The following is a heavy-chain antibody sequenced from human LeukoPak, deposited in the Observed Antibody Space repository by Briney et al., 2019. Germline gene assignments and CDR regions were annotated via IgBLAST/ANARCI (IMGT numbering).Heavy chain of an antibody. V-gene: IGHV3-30*03. J-gene: IGHJ3*02. CDR2: ISYDGSNK. CDR3: AVVAAPLDAFDI. Sequence: GGSLRLSCAASGFTFSSYGMHWVRQAPGKGQEWVAVISYDGSNKYYADSVKGRFTISRDNSKNTLYLQMNSLRAEDTAVYYCAVVAAPLDAFDIWGQGTMVTVSS. D-gene: IGHD2-15*01. CDR1: GFTFSSYG.